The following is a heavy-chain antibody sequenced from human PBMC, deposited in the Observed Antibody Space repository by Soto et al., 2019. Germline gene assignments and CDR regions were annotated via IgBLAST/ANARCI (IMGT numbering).Heavy chain of an antibody. CDR1: GVTFSSYG. D-gene: IGHD3-22*01. Sequence: SVKLSCKASGVTFSSYGISWVRQAPGQGLEWMGGIIPMFGTTNYAQKFQDRVTIIADESTSTAYMELSSLRSEDTAVYYCARSPGYYDSGAYVDYYEYWGQGALVTVSS. J-gene: IGHJ4*02. V-gene: IGHV1-69*13. CDR3: ARSPGYYDSGAYVDYYEY. CDR2: IIPMFGTT.